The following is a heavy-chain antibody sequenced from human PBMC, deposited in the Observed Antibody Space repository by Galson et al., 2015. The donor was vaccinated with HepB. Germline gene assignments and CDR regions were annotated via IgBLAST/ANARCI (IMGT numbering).Heavy chain of an antibody. Sequence: SLRLSCAASGFTFRSHAMHWVRQAPGKGLEWVTVISYDGNNKYYADSVKGRFTISRDNSKNMLYLQMNSLRAEDTAAYYCARDYLGHYYGSGSYYTHWGQGTLVTVSS. J-gene: IGHJ4*02. CDR3: ARDYLGHYYGSGSYYTH. D-gene: IGHD3-10*01. CDR1: GFTFRSHA. V-gene: IGHV3-30-3*01. CDR2: ISYDGNNK.